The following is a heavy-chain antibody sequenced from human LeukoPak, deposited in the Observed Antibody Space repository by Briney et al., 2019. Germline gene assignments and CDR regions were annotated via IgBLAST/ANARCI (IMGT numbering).Heavy chain of an antibody. V-gene: IGHV4-31*03. CDR1: GGSISSGGYY. Sequence: SETLSLTCTVSGGSISSGGYYWSWIRQHPGKGLEWIGYIYYSGSTYYNPSLKSRVTISVDTSKNQFSLKLSSVTAADTAVYYCVRGSGHRAGARFDPWGQGTLVTVSS. D-gene: IGHD1-26*01. CDR2: IYYSGST. J-gene: IGHJ5*02. CDR3: VRGSGHRAGARFDP.